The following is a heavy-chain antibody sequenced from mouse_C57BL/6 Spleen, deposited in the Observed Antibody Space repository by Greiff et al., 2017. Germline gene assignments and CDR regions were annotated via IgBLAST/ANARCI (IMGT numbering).Heavy chain of an antibody. J-gene: IGHJ2*01. CDR1: GYAFSSSW. V-gene: IGHV1-82*01. CDR3: ARPRFYDSYFDC. D-gene: IGHD2-3*01. CDR2: IYPGDGDT. Sequence: VTLVESGPELVKPGASVKISCKASGYAFSSSWMNWVKQRPGKGLEWIGRIYPGDGDTNYNGKFKGKATLTADKSSSTAYMQLSSLTSEDSAVYFCARPRFYDSYFDCWGQGTTLTVSS.